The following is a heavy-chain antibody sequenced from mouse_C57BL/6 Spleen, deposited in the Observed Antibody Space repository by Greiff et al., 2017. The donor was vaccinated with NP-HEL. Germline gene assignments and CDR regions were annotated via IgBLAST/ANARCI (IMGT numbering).Heavy chain of an antibody. CDR1: GYTFTSYW. Sequence: QVQLQQPGAELVKPGASVKLSCKASGYTFTSYWMHWVKQRPGQGLEWIGMIHPNSGSTNYNEKFKSKATLTVDKSSSTAYMQLSSLTCEDSAVYYCARYGYGSWFAYWGQGTLVTVSA. V-gene: IGHV1-64*01. J-gene: IGHJ3*01. D-gene: IGHD1-2*01. CDR2: IHPNSGST. CDR3: ARYGYGSWFAY.